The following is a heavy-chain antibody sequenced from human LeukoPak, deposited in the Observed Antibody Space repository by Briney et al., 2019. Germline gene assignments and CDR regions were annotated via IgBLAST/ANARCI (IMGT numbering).Heavy chain of an antibody. D-gene: IGHD1-26*01. J-gene: IGHJ4*02. CDR3: AKGGGAGIGLRY. Sequence: GGSLRLSCAASGFTFSSSGMSWVRQAPGKGLEWVSWINPNGANSDYAESVKGRATMSRDNSRNILYLQMNSLRAEDTAIYFCAKGGGAGIGLRYWGQGTLVTVSS. V-gene: IGHV3-23*01. CDR2: INPNGANS. CDR1: GFTFSSSG.